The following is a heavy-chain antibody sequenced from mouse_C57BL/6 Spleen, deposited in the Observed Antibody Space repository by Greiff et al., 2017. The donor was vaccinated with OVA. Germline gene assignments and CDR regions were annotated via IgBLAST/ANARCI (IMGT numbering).Heavy chain of an antibody. CDR1: GFNIKDYY. J-gene: IGHJ2*01. CDR2: IDPEDGET. CDR3: ARRVTTVVATGYYFDY. Sequence: EVKLMESGAELVKPGASVKLSCTASGFNIKDYYMHWVKQRTEQGLEWIGRIDPEDGETKYAQKFQGKATITADKSSNTAYMQLSSLTSEDTAVYYCARRVTTVVATGYYFDYWGQGTTLTVSS. D-gene: IGHD1-1*01. V-gene: IGHV14-2*01.